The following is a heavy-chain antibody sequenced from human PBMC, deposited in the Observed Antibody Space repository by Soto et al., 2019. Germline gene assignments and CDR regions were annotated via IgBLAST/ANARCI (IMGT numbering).Heavy chain of an antibody. V-gene: IGHV1-46*01. CDR3: ARGPRKEERGYYYYGMDV. D-gene: IGHD1-26*01. CDR2: INPSGGST. J-gene: IGHJ6*02. Sequence: ASVKVSCKASGYTFTSYYMHWVRQGPGQGLEWMGIINPSGGSTSYAQKFQGRVTMTRDTSTSTVYMELGSLRSEDTAVYYCARGPRKEERGYYYYGMDVWGQGTTVTVSS. CDR1: GYTFTSYY.